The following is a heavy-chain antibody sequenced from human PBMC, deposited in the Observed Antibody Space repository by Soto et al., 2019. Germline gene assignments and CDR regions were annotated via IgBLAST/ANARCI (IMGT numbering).Heavy chain of an antibody. V-gene: IGHV3-53*02. CDR3: ARGGYSGWRYFDY. D-gene: IGHD5-12*01. Sequence: EVQLVETGGGLIQPGGSLRLSCAASGFTVSSNYMSWVRQAPGKGLEWVSVIYSGGSTYYADSVKGRFTISRDNSKNTLYLQMNSLRAEDTAVYYCARGGYSGWRYFDYWGQGTLVTASS. J-gene: IGHJ4*02. CDR1: GFTVSSNY. CDR2: IYSGGST.